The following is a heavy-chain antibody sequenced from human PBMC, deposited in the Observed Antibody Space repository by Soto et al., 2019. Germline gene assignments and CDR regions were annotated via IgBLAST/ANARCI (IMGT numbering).Heavy chain of an antibody. Sequence: QVQLVQSGAEVKKPGASVKISCKASGYTFTSYYMHWVRHAPGQGLEWMGIINTSGCSTNYAQKLQSRVEMTRDTSTNTVYMELNSLRYEDTAVYYCARPPYPGCINAVCYPLDYWGQGTLVTVSS. V-gene: IGHV1-46*01. J-gene: IGHJ4*02. CDR1: GYTFTSYY. CDR2: INTSGCST. CDR3: ARPPYPGCINAVCYPLDY. D-gene: IGHD2-8*01.